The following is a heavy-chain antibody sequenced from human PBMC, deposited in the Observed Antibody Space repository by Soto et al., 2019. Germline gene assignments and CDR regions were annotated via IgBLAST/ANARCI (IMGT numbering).Heavy chain of an antibody. CDR2: IDSDGSST. Sequence: EVQLVESGGGLVQPGGSLRVSCAASGFTFGSYWMNWVRQAPGMGLVWVSCIDSDGSSTTYADSVNGRFTTSRDNAKNTLYLQMSRLRVEDTAVYYCARGRPYGMDVWGQGTTVIVSS. CDR3: ARGRPYGMDV. CDR1: GFTFGSYW. V-gene: IGHV3-74*01. J-gene: IGHJ6*02.